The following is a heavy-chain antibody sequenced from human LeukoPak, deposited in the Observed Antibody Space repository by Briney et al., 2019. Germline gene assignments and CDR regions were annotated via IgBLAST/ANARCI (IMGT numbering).Heavy chain of an antibody. D-gene: IGHD3-3*01. Sequence: SETLSLTCAVYGGSFSGYYWSWIRQPPGKGLEWIGEINHSGSTNYNPSLKSRVTISVDTSKNQFSLKLSSVTAADTAVYYCARHYDSKGMDVWGQGTTVTVSS. CDR1: GGSFSGYY. J-gene: IGHJ6*02. CDR3: ARHYDSKGMDV. CDR2: INHSGST. V-gene: IGHV4-34*01.